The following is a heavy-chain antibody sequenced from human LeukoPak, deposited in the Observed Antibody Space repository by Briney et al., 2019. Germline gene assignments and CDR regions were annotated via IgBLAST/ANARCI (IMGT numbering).Heavy chain of an antibody. CDR3: ARGFGYGDREDWFDP. J-gene: IGHJ5*02. V-gene: IGHV1-8*01. Sequence: ASVTVSCTASGYTFTSYDINWVRQATGQGLEWMGWMNPNSGNTGYAQKFQGRVTMTRNTSISTAYMELSSLRSEDTAVYYCARGFGYGDREDWFDPWGQGTLVTVSS. CDR2: MNPNSGNT. D-gene: IGHD4-17*01. CDR1: GYTFTSYD.